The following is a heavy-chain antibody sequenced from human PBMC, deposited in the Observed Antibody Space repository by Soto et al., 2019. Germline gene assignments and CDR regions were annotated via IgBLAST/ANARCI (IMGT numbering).Heavy chain of an antibody. CDR3: AKPLVSLVPAATYYYFDY. D-gene: IGHD2-2*01. J-gene: IGHJ4*02. V-gene: IGHV3-23*01. CDR2: ISGSGGST. Sequence: HPGCCLRLSCAASGVTFCSYAMSGVRKATGKGLEWVSAISGSGGSTYYADSVKGRFTISRDNSKNTLYLQMNSLRAEDTAVYYCAKPLVSLVPAATYYYFDYWGQGTLVTVSS. CDR1: GVTFCSYA.